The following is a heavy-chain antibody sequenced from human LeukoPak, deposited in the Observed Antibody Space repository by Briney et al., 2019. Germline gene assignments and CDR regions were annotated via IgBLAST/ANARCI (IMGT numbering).Heavy chain of an antibody. D-gene: IGHD1-1*01. J-gene: IGHJ4*02. CDR1: GFTVSSNY. CDR3: ARGAQNDPPCDY. CDR2: IYSGGST. Sequence: PGGSLRLSCAASGFTVSSNYMSWVRQAPGKGLEWVSVIYSGGSTYYADSVKGRFTISRDNSKNMLWLQMNNLRAEDTAVYYCARGAQNDPPCDYWGQGTLVTVSS. V-gene: IGHV3-53*01.